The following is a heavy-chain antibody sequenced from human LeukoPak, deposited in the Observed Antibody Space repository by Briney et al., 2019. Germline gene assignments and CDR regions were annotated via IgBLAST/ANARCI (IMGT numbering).Heavy chain of an antibody. V-gene: IGHV1-2*02. CDR2: INPNSGGT. D-gene: IGHD3-10*01. Sequence: ASVKVSCEASGYTFTGYYMHWVRQAPGQGLEWMGWINPNSGGTNYAQKFQGRVTMTRDTSISTAYMELSRLRSDDTAVYYCARAYGSGSSNWFDPWGQGTLVTVSS. J-gene: IGHJ5*02. CDR1: GYTFTGYY. CDR3: ARAYGSGSSNWFDP.